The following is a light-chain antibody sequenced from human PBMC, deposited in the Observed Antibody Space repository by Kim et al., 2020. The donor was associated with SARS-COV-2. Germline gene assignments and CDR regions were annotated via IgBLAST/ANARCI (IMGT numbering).Light chain of an antibody. CDR2: GAS. V-gene: IGKV3-20*01. CDR1: QSVSSRY. Sequence: SPGEKVTLSCRASQSVSSRYLAWYQQKPGRAPRLLIYGASTRASGIPDRFSGSDLGTDFTLTISRLEPEDFAVYFCQQYDTSFLYTFGQGTKLEI. J-gene: IGKJ2*01. CDR3: QQYDTSFLYT.